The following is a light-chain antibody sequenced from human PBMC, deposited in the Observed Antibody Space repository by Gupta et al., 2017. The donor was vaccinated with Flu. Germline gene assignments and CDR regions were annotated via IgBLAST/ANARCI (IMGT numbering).Light chain of an antibody. CDR3: MQALQTPYT. V-gene: IGKV2-28*01. CDR2: LGS. Sequence: DIVMTQSPLSLPVTPGEPASISCRSSQSLLHNNGYNYLDSYLQKPGQSPQLLIYLGSHRASGVPDRFSGSESGTDFTLKISRVEAEDVGVYYCMQALQTPYTFGQGTKLEIK. J-gene: IGKJ2*01. CDR1: QSLLHNNGYNY.